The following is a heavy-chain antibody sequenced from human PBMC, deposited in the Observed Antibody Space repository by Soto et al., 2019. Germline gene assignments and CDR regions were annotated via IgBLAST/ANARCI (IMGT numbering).Heavy chain of an antibody. Sequence: EVQLVESGGGLVQPGGSLRLSCAASGFTVSSNYMSWVRQAPGKGLEWVSVIYSGGSTYYADSVKGRFTISTDNSKNTLYLQMDSLRADDTAVYYCARVRGYDFWSAYFPHNYYYYIDVWGKGTTVTVSS. CDR3: ARVRGYDFWSAYFPHNYYYYIDV. CDR2: IYSGGST. V-gene: IGHV3-66*01. J-gene: IGHJ6*03. CDR1: GFTVSSNY. D-gene: IGHD3-3*01.